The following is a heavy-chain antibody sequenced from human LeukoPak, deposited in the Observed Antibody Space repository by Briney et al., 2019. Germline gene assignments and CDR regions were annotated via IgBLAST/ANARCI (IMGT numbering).Heavy chain of an antibody. D-gene: IGHD3-10*01. J-gene: IGHJ4*02. CDR2: IYSGGSA. CDR3: AGDYGSGSYYKGYFDY. CDR1: GFTVSSNY. V-gene: IGHV3-66*01. Sequence: GGSLRLSCAASGFTVSSNYMSWVRQAPGKGLEWVSVIYSGGSAYYPDSVKGRFTISRDNSKNTLYLQMNSLRAEDAAVYYCAGDYGSGSYYKGYFDYWGQGTLVTVSS.